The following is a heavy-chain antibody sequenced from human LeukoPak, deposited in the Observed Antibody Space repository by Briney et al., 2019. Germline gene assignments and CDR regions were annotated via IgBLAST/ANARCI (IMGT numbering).Heavy chain of an antibody. V-gene: IGHV1-24*01. J-gene: IGHJ4*02. CDR2: FDPEDGET. D-gene: IGHD4-23*01. CDR3: ATINPYAVGFDY. Sequence: ASVKVSCMVSGYTLTELSMHWVRQAPGKGLEWMGGFDPEDGETIYAQKFQGRVTMTEDTSTDTAYMELSSLRSEDTAVYYCATINPYAVGFDYWGQGTLVTVSS. CDR1: GYTLTELS.